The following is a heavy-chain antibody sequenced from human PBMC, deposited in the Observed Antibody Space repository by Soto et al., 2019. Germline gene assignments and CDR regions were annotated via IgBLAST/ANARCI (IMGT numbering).Heavy chain of an antibody. CDR1: GFTLGASA. CDR3: SRAGILTTPYYFDY. CDR2: IRNKANSYTT. J-gene: IGHJ4*01. Sequence: SCAASGFTLGASALQWVRQAPGKGLEWVGRIRNKANSYTTEYAASVKGRFTISRDDSRNSLFLQMNSLKTEDTAVYYCSRAGILTTPYYFDYWGQGTLVTVSS. D-gene: IGHD4-4*01. V-gene: IGHV3-72*01.